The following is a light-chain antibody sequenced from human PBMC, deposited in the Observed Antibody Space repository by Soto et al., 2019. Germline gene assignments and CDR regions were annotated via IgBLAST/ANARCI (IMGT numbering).Light chain of an antibody. V-gene: IGKV3-15*01. CDR1: QSVSSN. CDR2: GAY. J-gene: IGKJ2*01. CDR3: QQYNTWPPYT. Sequence: EIVMTQSPATLSVSPGERATLSCRASQSVSSNLAWYQQKPGQAPRLLIYGAYTRATGIPARFRGSGSGTEFTLTISSLQSEDFAVYYCQQYNTWPPYTFGQGTKLEIK.